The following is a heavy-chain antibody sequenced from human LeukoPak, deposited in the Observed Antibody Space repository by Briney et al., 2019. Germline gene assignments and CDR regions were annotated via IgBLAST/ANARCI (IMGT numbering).Heavy chain of an antibody. CDR1: GGSISSYY. CDR3: AGGYDFWSGHQVDY. J-gene: IGHJ4*02. CDR2: IYYSGST. D-gene: IGHD3-3*01. Sequence: SETLSLTCTVSGGSISSYYWSWIRQPPGKGLEWIGYIYYSGSTNYNPSLKSRVTISVDTSKNQFSLKLSSVTAADTAVYYCAGGYDFWSGHQVDYWGQGTLVTVSS. V-gene: IGHV4-59*01.